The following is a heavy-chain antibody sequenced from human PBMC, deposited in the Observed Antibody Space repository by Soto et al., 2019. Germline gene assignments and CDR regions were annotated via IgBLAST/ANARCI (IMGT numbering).Heavy chain of an antibody. CDR2: FIPIFGTG. J-gene: IGHJ4*02. CDR1: GGTFKNYA. D-gene: IGHD5-18*01. V-gene: IGHV1-69*01. CDR3: ARISEFTYGYGLGDYCDS. Sequence: QVQLVQSGAEVKKPGSSMRVACKASGGTFKNYAFSWVRQAPGQGLEWMGGFIPIFGTGNYAEQFQGRVSSTADESTKTVYMDLRRLRSDATSVYSCARISEFTYGYGLGDYCDSWGQGTLISVSS.